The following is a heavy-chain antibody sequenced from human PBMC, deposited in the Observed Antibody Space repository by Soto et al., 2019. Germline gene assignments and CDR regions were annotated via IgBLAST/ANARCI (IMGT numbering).Heavy chain of an antibody. J-gene: IGHJ3*02. CDR3: AKPHIVVVPAAIGGADAFDI. CDR1: GFTFSSYG. D-gene: IGHD2-2*02. V-gene: IGHV3-30*18. Sequence: PGGSLRLSCAASGFTFSSYGMHWVRQAPGKGLEWVAVISYDGSNKYYADSVKGRFTISRDNSKNTLYLQMNSLRAEDTAVYYCAKPHIVVVPAAIGGADAFDIWGQGTMVTVSS. CDR2: ISYDGSNK.